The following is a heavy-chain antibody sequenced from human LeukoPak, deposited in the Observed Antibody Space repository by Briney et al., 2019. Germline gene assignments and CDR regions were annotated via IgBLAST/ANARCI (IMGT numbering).Heavy chain of an antibody. Sequence: PGGSLRLSCAASGFIFSSYGMHWVRQAPGKGLEWVAFIRYDGSNKYYADSVKGRFTISRDNSKNTLYLQMNSLRVEDTAVYYCAKDLKAVAGTRGNDYWGQGTQVTVSS. CDR3: AKDLKAVAGTRGNDY. CDR1: GFIFSSYG. V-gene: IGHV3-30*02. D-gene: IGHD6-19*01. CDR2: IRYDGSNK. J-gene: IGHJ4*02.